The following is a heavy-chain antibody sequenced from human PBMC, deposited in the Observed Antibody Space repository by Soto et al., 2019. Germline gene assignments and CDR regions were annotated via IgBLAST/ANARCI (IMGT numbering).Heavy chain of an antibody. Sequence: ASVKVSCKASGYTFTGYYMDWVRQAPGQGLEWMGIINPSGGSTSYAQKFQGRVTMTRDTSTSTVYMELSSLRSEDTAVYYCARDSVVVVTASNALGPWGQGTLVTVSS. CDR3: ARDSVVVVTASNALGP. V-gene: IGHV1-46*01. J-gene: IGHJ5*02. CDR2: INPSGGST. D-gene: IGHD2-21*02. CDR1: GYTFTGYY.